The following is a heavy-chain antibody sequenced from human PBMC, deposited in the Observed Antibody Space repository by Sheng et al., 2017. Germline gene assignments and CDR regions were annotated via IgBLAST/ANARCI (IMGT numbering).Heavy chain of an antibody. CDR3: ARKTSFGYSGYDFNWFDP. CDR2: IYYSGST. V-gene: IGHV4-59*01. Sequence: QVQLQESGPGLVKPSETLSLTCTVSGGSISSYYWSWIRQPPGKGLEWIGYIYYSGSTNYNPSLKSRVTISVDTSKNQFSLKLSSVTAADTAVYYCARKTSFGYSGYDFNWFDPWGQGTLVTVSS. J-gene: IGHJ5*02. CDR1: GGSISSYY. D-gene: IGHD5-12*01.